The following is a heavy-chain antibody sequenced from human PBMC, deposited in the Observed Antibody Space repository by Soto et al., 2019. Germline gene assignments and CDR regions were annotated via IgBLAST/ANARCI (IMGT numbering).Heavy chain of an antibody. J-gene: IGHJ3*02. CDR3: ARVERGTATTVVDAFDI. CDR2: MSNSGGT. CDR1: GGFVSSGSYY. Sequence: QVQLQQWGAGLLKPSETLSLTCAVYGGFVSSGSYYWSWIRQPPGKGLEWIGEMSNSGGTNFNPSLKSRVTISVDPSKHQFSLKMSSVTAADTALYYCARVERGTATTVVDAFDIWGPGTMVTVSS. D-gene: IGHD1-1*01. V-gene: IGHV4-34*01.